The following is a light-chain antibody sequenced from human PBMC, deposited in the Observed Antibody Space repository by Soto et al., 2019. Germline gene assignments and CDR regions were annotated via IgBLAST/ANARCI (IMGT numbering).Light chain of an antibody. CDR3: SSYAGSNTPYD. Sequence: QSVLTQPPSASGSPGQSVTISCTGTSSDVGGYNYVSWYQHHPGNAPKLMIFEVNKRASGVPDRFSGSKSGNTASLTVSGLQAEDEADYYCSSYAGSNTPYDFGTGTKLTVL. V-gene: IGLV2-8*01. CDR2: EVN. J-gene: IGLJ1*01. CDR1: SSDVGGYNY.